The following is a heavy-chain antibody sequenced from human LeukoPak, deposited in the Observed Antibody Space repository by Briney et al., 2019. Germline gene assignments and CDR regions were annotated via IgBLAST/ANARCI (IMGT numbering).Heavy chain of an antibody. CDR2: ISSYNGNT. D-gene: IGHD6-13*01. CDR3: ARGTSSSFDY. J-gene: IGHJ4*02. CDR1: VYTFINYG. Sequence: GASVKVSCKASVYTFINYGITWVRQAPGQGVEWMGWISSYNGNTNYAQKLQGRVTMTTDTSTSTAYMELRSLRPDDPDVYYCARGTSSSFDYWGQGTLVTVSS. V-gene: IGHV1-18*01.